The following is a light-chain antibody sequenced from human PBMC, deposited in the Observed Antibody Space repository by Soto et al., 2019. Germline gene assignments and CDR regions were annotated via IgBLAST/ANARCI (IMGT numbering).Light chain of an antibody. CDR2: AVS. CDR3: NSFTSTSAWV. Sequence: QSVRTQPASVSGSPGQSITISCTGTSSDIGGYDFVSWYQQHPGKAPKLLIYAVSNRPSGVSNRFSASKSGVTASLTISGLQAEDEADYYCNSFTSTSAWVFGGGTKLTVL. V-gene: IGLV2-14*01. CDR1: SSDIGGYDF. J-gene: IGLJ3*02.